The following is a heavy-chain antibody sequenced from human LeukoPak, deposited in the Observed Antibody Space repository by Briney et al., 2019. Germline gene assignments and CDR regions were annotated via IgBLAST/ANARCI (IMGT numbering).Heavy chain of an antibody. D-gene: IGHD6-19*01. CDR1: GGSISNYY. Sequence: PSETLSLTCIVSGGSISNYYWSWIRRPPGEGLEGIGYISSGGSTKYNPSLKSRVAIDTSKNHFSLKLSSVTAADSALYYCARGIRTAVAGKPRYYLDSWGRGALVTVSS. V-gene: IGHV4-59*01. CDR2: ISSGGST. J-gene: IGHJ4*02. CDR3: ARGIRTAVAGKPRYYLDS.